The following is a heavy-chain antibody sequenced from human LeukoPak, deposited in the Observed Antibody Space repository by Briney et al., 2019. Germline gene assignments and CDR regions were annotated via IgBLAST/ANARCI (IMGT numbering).Heavy chain of an antibody. CDR2: IYYSGST. J-gene: IGHJ4*02. Sequence: SETLSLTCTVSGGSINNYYWSWIRQPPGKGLEWIGYIYYSGSTNYNPSLKSRVTISLDTSKNQFSLKLSSATAADTAVYYCANTPYYYDSSGLYAEDYWGQGTLVTVSS. CDR3: ANTPYYYDSSGLYAEDY. D-gene: IGHD3-22*01. V-gene: IGHV4-59*01. CDR1: GGSINNYY.